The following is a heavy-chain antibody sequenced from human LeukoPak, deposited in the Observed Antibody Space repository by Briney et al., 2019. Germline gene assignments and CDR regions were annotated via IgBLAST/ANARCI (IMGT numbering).Heavy chain of an antibody. Sequence: PGGSLRLSCAASGFTFNSYSMNWVRQAPGKGLEWVSSIDSSSSYMYYADSVKGRFTISRDNAKNSLYLQMNSLRPEDTAVYYCTRDLMDYDVSTGLHHYYMDVWGQGTTVTVSS. V-gene: IGHV3-21*01. J-gene: IGHJ6*02. D-gene: IGHD3-9*01. CDR3: TRDLMDYDVSTGLHHYYMDV. CDR2: IDSSSSYM. CDR1: GFTFNSYS.